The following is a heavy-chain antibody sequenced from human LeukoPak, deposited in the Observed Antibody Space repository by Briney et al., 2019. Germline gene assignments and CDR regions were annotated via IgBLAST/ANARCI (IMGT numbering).Heavy chain of an antibody. V-gene: IGHV1-46*01. Sequence: GASVKVSCKASGYTFTSYDMHWVRQAPGQGLEWMGIINPSGDSTSYAQKFQGRVTMTRDTSTSTVYMELSSLRSEDTAVYYCASVLYCGADCYSGRYFFDHWGQGTLVTVSS. CDR3: ASVLYCGADCYSGRYFFDH. J-gene: IGHJ4*02. D-gene: IGHD2-21*02. CDR1: GYTFTSYD. CDR2: INPSGDST.